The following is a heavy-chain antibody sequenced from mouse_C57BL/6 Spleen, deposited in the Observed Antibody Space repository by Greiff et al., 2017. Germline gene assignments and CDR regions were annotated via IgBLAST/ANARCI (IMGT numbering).Heavy chain of an antibody. Sequence: QVQLQQPGAELVMPGASVKLSCKAPGYTFTSYWMHWVKQRPGQGLEWIGEIDPSDSYTNYNQKFKVKSTLTVDKSSSTAYMQLSSLTSEDSAVYYCARSFDYWGQGTTLTVSS. V-gene: IGHV1-69*01. CDR1: GYTFTSYW. J-gene: IGHJ2*01. CDR2: IDPSDSYT. CDR3: ARSFDY.